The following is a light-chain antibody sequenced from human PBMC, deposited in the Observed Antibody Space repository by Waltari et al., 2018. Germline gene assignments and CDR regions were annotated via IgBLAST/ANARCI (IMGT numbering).Light chain of an antibody. CDR2: RNN. J-gene: IGLJ1*01. CDR3: STWDISLNTHV. V-gene: IGLV10-54*04. CDR1: NNNVGNQG. Sequence: QAGLTQPPSVSKGLRQTATLTCTGNNNNVGNQGALWLQQHQGHPPKRQTYRNNNRPSAISVRFSASRSGNTASLTITELQHEDEADYYCSTWDISLNTHVFGTGTKVTVL.